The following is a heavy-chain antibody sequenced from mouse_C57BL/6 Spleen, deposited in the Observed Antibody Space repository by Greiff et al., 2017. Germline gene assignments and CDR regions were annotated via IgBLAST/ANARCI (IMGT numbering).Heavy chain of an antibody. J-gene: IGHJ3*01. Sequence: EVKLMESGPGLVKPSQSLSLTCSVTGYSITSGYYWNWIRQFPGNKLEWMGYISYDGSNNYNPSLKNRISITRDTSKNQFFLKLNSVTTEDTATYYCALIYYGNYVAYWGQGTLVTVSA. CDR2: ISYDGSN. CDR1: GYSITSGYY. V-gene: IGHV3-6*01. D-gene: IGHD2-1*01. CDR3: ALIYYGNYVAY.